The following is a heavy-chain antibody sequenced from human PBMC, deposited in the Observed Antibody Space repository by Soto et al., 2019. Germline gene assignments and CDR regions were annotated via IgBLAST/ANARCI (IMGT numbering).Heavy chain of an antibody. D-gene: IGHD3-22*01. CDR1: GYTLTRYS. CDR3: AILGTYYFDNSDNYFDF. J-gene: IGHJ4*02. Sequence: RASVKVSCKASGYTLTRYSIHWVRQAPGQGLEWMGWNNAGNGNTKFSQKFQGRVTITRDTSASTAYMELRGLRSEDTAVYYCAILGTYYFDNSDNYFDFWGQGTLVTVSS. CDR2: NNAGNGNT. V-gene: IGHV1-3*01.